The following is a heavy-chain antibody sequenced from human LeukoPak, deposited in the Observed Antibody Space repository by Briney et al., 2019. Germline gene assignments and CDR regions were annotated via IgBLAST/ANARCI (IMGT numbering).Heavy chain of an antibody. D-gene: IGHD3-22*01. CDR3: ARESPYYYDSSGPAL. J-gene: IGHJ3*01. V-gene: IGHV3-11*04. Sequence: GGSLRLSCAAPGFTFSDYYMSWIRQAPGKGLEWVSYISSSGSTIYYADSVKGRFTISRDNAKNSLYLQMNSLRAEDTAVYYCARESPYYYDSSGPALWGQGTMVTVSS. CDR2: ISSSGSTI. CDR1: GFTFSDYY.